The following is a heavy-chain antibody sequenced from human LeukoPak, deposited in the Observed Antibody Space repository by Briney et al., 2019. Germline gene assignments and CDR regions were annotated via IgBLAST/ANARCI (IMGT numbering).Heavy chain of an antibody. CDR2: TYYRSKLYN. J-gene: IGHJ4*02. V-gene: IGHV6-1*01. D-gene: IGHD6-13*01. CDR3: ARAFYSTLDY. CDR1: GDSFSSNSAA. Sequence: SQTLSLTCALSGDSFSSNSAAWNWIRQSPSRGLEWLGRTYYRSKLYNDYAVSVKSLITISPDTSKNQFSLQLNSVTPEDTAVYYCARAFYSTLDYWGQGTLVTVSS.